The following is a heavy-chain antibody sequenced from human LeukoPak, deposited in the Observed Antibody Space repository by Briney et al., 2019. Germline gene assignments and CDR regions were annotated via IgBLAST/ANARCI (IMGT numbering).Heavy chain of an antibody. CDR1: GYTFTTYG. V-gene: IGHV1-18*01. CDR2: ISGYNGNT. CDR3: ARAAADPLKPTGLKV. J-gene: IGHJ6*02. Sequence: ASVTVSCKASGYTFTTYGVTWVRQVAGQGLEWMGWISGYNGNTHYAQKFQGRVTMTTDTSTNTAYMEVRTLRSDGSAVYYCARAAADPLKPTGLKVWGQGTTVIVSS. D-gene: IGHD1-14*01.